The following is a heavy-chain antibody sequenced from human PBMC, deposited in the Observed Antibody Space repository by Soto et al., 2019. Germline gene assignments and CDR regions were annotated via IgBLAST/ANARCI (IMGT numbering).Heavy chain of an antibody. D-gene: IGHD3-10*01. CDR1: GFTFSSYA. J-gene: IGHJ5*01. CDR2: ITGNSDNS. Sequence: EVQLLESGGDLAQPGGSLRLSCAVSGFTFSSYAMSWFRQTPGKGLEWLSAITGNSDNSYYADSVKGRFTISRDNSRNTLYLQMDSLRAEDTALYSCAKEITAYGFSGFDSWGRGTQVTISS. CDR3: AKEITAYGFSGFDS. V-gene: IGHV3-23*01.